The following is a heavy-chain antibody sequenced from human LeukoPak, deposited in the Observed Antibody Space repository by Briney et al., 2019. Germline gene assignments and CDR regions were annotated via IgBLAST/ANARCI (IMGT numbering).Heavy chain of an antibody. V-gene: IGHV1-2*02. CDR2: INPNSGAA. J-gene: IGHJ5*02. CDR1: GYKFNDYY. D-gene: IGHD1-26*01. CDR3: AKDGGRCDLVNCHPRELET. Sequence: ASVKVSCKASGYKFNDYYIHWVRQAPGQGLEWLGWINPNSGAANDAQTFQGRVTMTRDASIRTAYLELSGLRFDDTAVYYCAKDGGRCDLVNCHPRELETWGQGTLVTVSS.